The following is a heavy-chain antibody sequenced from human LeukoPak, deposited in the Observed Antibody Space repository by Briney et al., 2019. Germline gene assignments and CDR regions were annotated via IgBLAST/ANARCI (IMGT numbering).Heavy chain of an antibody. CDR1: GGSISSYY. CDR2: IYYSGST. V-gene: IGHV4-59*06. J-gene: IGHJ4*02. D-gene: IGHD1-20*01. Sequence: PSETLSLTCTVSGGSISSYYWSWIRQHPGKGLEWIGYIYYSGSTYYNPSLKSRVAISVDTSKNQFSLKLSSVTAADTAVYYCARGPGITGTTRFDYWGQGTLVTVSS. CDR3: ARGPGITGTTRFDY.